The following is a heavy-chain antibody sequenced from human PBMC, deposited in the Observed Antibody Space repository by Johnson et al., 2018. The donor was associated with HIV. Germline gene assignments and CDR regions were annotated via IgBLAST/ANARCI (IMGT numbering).Heavy chain of an antibody. CDR2: LYRDGTT. J-gene: IGHJ3*02. Sequence: QLVESGGGVVQPGESLRLSCVASGFTVSGDYMSWVRQTPRKGLEWVALLYRDGTTYYADSVNGRFVISRDDSKNTLYLYMSSLSAEDTAVYYCARLRQEANCRGDCHWAIWGQGTLVTVSS. V-gene: IGHV3-66*04. CDR3: ARLRQEANCRGDCHWAI. D-gene: IGHD2-21*02. CDR1: GFTVSGDY.